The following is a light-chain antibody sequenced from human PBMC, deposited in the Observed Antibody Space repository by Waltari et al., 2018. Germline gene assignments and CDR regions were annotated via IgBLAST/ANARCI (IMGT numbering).Light chain of an antibody. CDR3: CSYAGSRTVV. Sequence: QSALTQPASVSGSPGQAITISCTGSSSDVGGYNLVSWYQQHPGKAPKLMIYEVSNRPSGVPNRFSGSKSANTASLTISGLQAEDEADYYCCSYAGSRTVVFGGGTQLTVL. J-gene: IGLJ7*01. CDR2: EVS. CDR1: SSDVGGYNL. V-gene: IGLV2-23*02.